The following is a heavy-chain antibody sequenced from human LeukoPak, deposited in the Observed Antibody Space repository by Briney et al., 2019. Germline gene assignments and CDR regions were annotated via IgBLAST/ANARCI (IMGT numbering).Heavy chain of an antibody. V-gene: IGHV4-61*02. Sequence: SETLSLTCTVSGGSISSGSYYWSWIRQPAGKGLEWIGRIYTSGSTNYNPSLKSRVTISVDTSKNQFSLKLSSVTAADTAVYYCARDDCSSTSCYVFDYWGQGTLVTVSS. CDR2: IYTSGST. J-gene: IGHJ4*02. CDR1: GGSISSGSYY. CDR3: ARDDCSSTSCYVFDY. D-gene: IGHD2-2*01.